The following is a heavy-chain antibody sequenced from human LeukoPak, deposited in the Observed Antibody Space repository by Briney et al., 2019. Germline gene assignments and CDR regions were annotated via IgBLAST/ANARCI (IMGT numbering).Heavy chain of an antibody. CDR3: TRGYSTTPGDY. J-gene: IGHJ4*02. CDR2: IMSDGSRT. Sequence: GGSLRLSCAASGFTFSRHWMYWVRQAPGKGLVWVSRIMSDGSRTSYADSVKGRFTISRDNAKNTLYLQKNSLRAEDTAVYYCTRGYSTTPGDYWGQGTLVTVSS. V-gene: IGHV3-74*01. D-gene: IGHD2-15*01. CDR1: GFTFSRHW.